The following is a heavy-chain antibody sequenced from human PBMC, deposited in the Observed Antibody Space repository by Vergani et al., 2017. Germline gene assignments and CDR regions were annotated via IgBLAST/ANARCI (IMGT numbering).Heavy chain of an antibody. J-gene: IGHJ6*03. Sequence: QVQLQESGPGLVKPSQTLSLTCTVSGGSISSGGYYWSWIRQHPGKGLEWIGYIYYSGSTYYNPSLKSRVTISVDTSKNQFSLKLSSVTAADTAVYYCSRDDSSSSGHNYYYYMDVWGKGTTVTVSS. CDR2: IYYSGST. D-gene: IGHD6-6*01. CDR3: SRDDSSSSGHNYYYYMDV. V-gene: IGHV4-31*03. CDR1: GGSISSGGYY.